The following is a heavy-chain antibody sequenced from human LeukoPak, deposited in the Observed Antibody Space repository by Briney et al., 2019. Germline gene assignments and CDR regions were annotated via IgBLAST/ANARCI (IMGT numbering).Heavy chain of an antibody. CDR1: GYTFTSYY. CDR2: INPSGGST. V-gene: IGHV1-46*01. D-gene: IGHD5-12*01. Sequence: ASVKVSCKASGYTFTSYYMHWVRQAPGQGLEWMGIINPSGGSTSYAQKFQGRVTMTRDMSTSTVYMELSSLRSEDTAVYYCARALGGYSGYDAPYYYYMDVWGKGTTVTISS. CDR3: ARALGGYSGYDAPYYYYMDV. J-gene: IGHJ6*03.